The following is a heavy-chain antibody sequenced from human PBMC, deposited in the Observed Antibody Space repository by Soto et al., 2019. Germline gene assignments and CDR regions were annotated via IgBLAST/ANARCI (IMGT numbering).Heavy chain of an antibody. CDR3: ASGREYCSSSSFSISGYSDY. Sequence: ASVKVSCKASGYTFTSYGINWVRQAPGQGLEWMGWINPNSGGTNYAQKFQGRVTMTRDTSISTAYMELSRLRSDDTAVYYCASGREYCSSSSFSISGYSDYWGQGTLVTVSS. D-gene: IGHD2-2*01. V-gene: IGHV1-2*02. J-gene: IGHJ4*02. CDR2: INPNSGGT. CDR1: GYTFTSYG.